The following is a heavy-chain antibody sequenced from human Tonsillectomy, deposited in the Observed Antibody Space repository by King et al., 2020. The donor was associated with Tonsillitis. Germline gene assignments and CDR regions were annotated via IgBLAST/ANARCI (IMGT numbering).Heavy chain of an antibody. CDR2: ISTTSTYI. J-gene: IGHJ4*02. CDR3: ARGNGDN. Sequence: QLVQSGGGLVKPGGSLRLSCAASGFTFSSYSMNWVRQAPGKGLEWGSSISTTSTYIYLADSVKGRFTISRDNAKNSLYLQMSSLRAEDTAVYYCARGNGDNWGQGTLVTVSS. V-gene: IGHV3-21*01. CDR1: GFTFSSYS. D-gene: IGHD2-8*01.